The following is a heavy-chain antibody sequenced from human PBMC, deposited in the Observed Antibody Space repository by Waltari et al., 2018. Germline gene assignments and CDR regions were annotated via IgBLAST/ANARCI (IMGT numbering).Heavy chain of an antibody. J-gene: IGHJ4*02. D-gene: IGHD3-3*01. CDR1: GFTFSSYV. CDR3: AKVKDGRVRSGPPRDS. CDR2: IGGSGIST. V-gene: IGHV3-23*01. Sequence: EVQLLESGGGLVQPGGSPRLSCVASGFTFSSYVMSWVRQAPGKELEWVSSIGGSGISTQYADSVEGRFIISRDNSKTTLYLQMNSLRGEDTAVYYCAKVKDGRVRSGPPRDSWGQGTLVTVSS.